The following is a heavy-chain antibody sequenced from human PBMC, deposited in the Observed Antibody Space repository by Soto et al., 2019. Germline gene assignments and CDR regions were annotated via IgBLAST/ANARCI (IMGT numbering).Heavy chain of an antibody. CDR1: GFLFSTST. V-gene: IGHV3-30*14. D-gene: IGHD4-17*01. CDR2: ISSRGTDI. Sequence: TGGSLRLSCEASGFLFSTSTLNWVRRAPGKGLEWVAEISSRGTDIYYADSVKGRFTISRDNSKNTLYLLLDRVKSDDTAVYFCATLGRADYPPLAAWGQETLVTVSS. J-gene: IGHJ5*02. CDR3: ATLGRADYPPLAA.